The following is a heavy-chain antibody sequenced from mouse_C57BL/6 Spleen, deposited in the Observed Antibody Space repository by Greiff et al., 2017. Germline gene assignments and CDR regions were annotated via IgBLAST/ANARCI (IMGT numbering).Heavy chain of an antibody. CDR1: GYTFTSYW. J-gene: IGHJ4*01. Sequence: QVQLQQPGAELVMPGASVKLSCKASGYTFTSYWMHWVKQRPGQGLEWIGEIDPSDSYTNYNQKFKGKSTLTVDKSSSTAYMQLSSLTSEDSAVYYCARSDEIHYAMDYWGQGTSVTVSS. CDR3: ARSDEIHYAMDY. CDR2: IDPSDSYT. D-gene: IGHD2-3*01. V-gene: IGHV1-69*01.